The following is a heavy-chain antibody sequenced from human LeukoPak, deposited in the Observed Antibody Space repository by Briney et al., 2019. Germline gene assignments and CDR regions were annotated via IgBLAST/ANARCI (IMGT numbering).Heavy chain of an antibody. CDR3: ATAWGATSAGYYYYMDV. D-gene: IGHD1-26*01. CDR2: FDPEDGET. Sequence: ASVKVSCKASGYTFTSYYMHWVRQAPGKGLEWMGGFDPEDGETIYAQKFQGRVTMTEDTSTDTAYMELGSLRSEDTAVYYCATAWGATSAGYYYYMDVWGKGTTVTVSS. J-gene: IGHJ6*03. CDR1: GYTFTSYY. V-gene: IGHV1-24*01.